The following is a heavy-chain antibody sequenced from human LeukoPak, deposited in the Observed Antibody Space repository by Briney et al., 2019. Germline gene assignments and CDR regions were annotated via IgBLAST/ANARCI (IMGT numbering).Heavy chain of an antibody. CDR2: IYYSGST. V-gene: IGHV4-39*07. CDR3: ARDRYYYDSSGYYYFDY. J-gene: IGHJ4*02. Sequence: SETLSLTCTVSGGSISSSSYYWGWIRQPPGKGLEWIGTIYYSGSTYYNPSLRSRVTISVDTSKNQFSLKLSSVTAADTAVYYCARDRYYYDSSGYYYFDYWDQGTLVTVSS. D-gene: IGHD3-22*01. CDR1: GGSISSSSYY.